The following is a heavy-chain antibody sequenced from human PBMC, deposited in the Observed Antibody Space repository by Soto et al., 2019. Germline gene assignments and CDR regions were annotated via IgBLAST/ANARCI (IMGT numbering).Heavy chain of an antibody. CDR3: TRGYGDYVRDY. CDR2: IRSKSNSYAP. Sequence: EVQLVESGGGLVQPGGSLKLSCAVSGFTFSGSAMHWVRQASGKGLEWVGRIRSKSNSYAPAYAASVKGRFTISRDDSKNTASLQMNSLKTEDTAVYYCTRGYGDYVRDYWGQGTLVTVSS. CDR1: GFTFSGSA. J-gene: IGHJ4*02. D-gene: IGHD4-17*01. V-gene: IGHV3-73*01.